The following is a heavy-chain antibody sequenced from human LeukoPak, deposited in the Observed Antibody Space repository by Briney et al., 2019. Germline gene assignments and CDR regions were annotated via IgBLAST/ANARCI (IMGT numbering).Heavy chain of an antibody. D-gene: IGHD6-19*01. J-gene: IGHJ4*02. CDR2: INPNSGGT. CDR3: AVAVATSYDY. Sequence: ASVKVSCKASGGTFSSYAISWVRQAPGQGLEWMGRINPNSGGTNYAQKFQGRVTMTRDTSISTAYMELSRLRSDDTAVYYCAVAVATSYDYWGQGTLVTVSS. CDR1: GGTFSSYA. V-gene: IGHV1-2*06.